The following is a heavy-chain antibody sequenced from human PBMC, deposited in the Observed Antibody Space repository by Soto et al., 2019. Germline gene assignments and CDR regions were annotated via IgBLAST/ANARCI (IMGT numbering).Heavy chain of an antibody. J-gene: IGHJ4*02. V-gene: IGHV3-74*01. D-gene: IGHD5-18*01. Sequence: GGSLRLSCAASGFTFSSYWMHWVRQTAGKGLVWVSQINSDGSTTRYADSVKGRFTISRDNAKNTVYLQMNSLRAEDTAVYYCATLNSFGSDYWGRGTLVTVSS. CDR2: INSDGSTT. CDR3: ATLNSFGSDY. CDR1: GFTFSSYW.